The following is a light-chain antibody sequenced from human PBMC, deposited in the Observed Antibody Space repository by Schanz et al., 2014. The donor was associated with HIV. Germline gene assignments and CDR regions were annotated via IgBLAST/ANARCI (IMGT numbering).Light chain of an antibody. V-gene: IGLV2-8*01. Sequence: QSALTQPPSASGSPGQSVTISCTGTSTDIGGYRYVSWYQQHPGKAPKLMIYEVSKRPSGVPDRFSGSKSGTSAALAISGLQSEDEADYYCAAWDDSLNGVVFGGGTKLTVL. J-gene: IGLJ2*01. CDR1: STDIGGYRY. CDR2: EVS. CDR3: AAWDDSLNGVV.